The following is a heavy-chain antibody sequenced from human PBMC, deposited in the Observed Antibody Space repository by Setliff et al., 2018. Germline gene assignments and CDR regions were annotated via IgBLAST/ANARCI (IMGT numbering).Heavy chain of an antibody. J-gene: IGHJ3*02. V-gene: IGHV1-46*01. CDR3: ARNTPQHDLSVFDI. D-gene: IGHD2-21*02. Sequence: GASVKVSCKASGYTFTGYYMHWVRQAPGQGLEWMGRINPNSGSTSYAQKFQGRVTMTRDTSTSTVYMELSSLRSEDTAVYYCARNTPQHDLSVFDIWGQGTMVTVSS. CDR2: INPNSGST. CDR1: GYTFTGYY.